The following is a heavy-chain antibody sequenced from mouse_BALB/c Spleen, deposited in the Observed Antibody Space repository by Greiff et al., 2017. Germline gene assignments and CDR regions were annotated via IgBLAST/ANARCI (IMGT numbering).Heavy chain of an antibody. Sequence: VQLVESGPGLVAPSQSLSITCTVSGFSLTSYGVHWVRQPPGKGLEWLGVIWAGGSTNYNSALMSRLSISKDNSKSQVFLKMNSLQTDDTAMYYCARTFYDNDGGRFAYWGQGTLVTVSA. J-gene: IGHJ3*01. CDR3: ARTFYDNDGGRFAY. D-gene: IGHD2-4*01. V-gene: IGHV2-9*02. CDR1: GFSLTSYG. CDR2: IWAGGST.